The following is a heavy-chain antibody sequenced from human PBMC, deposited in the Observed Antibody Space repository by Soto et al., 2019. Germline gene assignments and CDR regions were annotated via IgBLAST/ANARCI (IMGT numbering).Heavy chain of an antibody. CDR2: IIPIFGTA. V-gene: IGHV1-69*01. Sequence: QVQLVQSGAEVKKPGSSVKVSCKASGGTFSSYAISWVRQAPGQGLEWMGGIIPIFGTANYAQKIQGRVTITADESTSTAYMELSSLRSEDTAVYYCARATNPKYSYGLLWAFDIWGQGTMVTVSS. CDR1: GGTFSSYA. CDR3: ARATNPKYSYGLLWAFDI. J-gene: IGHJ3*02. D-gene: IGHD5-18*01.